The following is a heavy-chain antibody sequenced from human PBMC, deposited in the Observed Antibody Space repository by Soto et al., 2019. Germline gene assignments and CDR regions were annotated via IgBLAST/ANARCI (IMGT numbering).Heavy chain of an antibody. CDR2: IYYSGST. J-gene: IGHJ4*02. CDR1: GGSISSSSYY. Sequence: PSETLSLTCTVSGGSISSSSYYWGWIRQPPGKGLEWIGSIYYSGSTYYNPSLKSRVTISVDTSKNQFSLKLSSVTAADTAVYYCERPNGDGEYEVGWFDYWGQGTLVTVSS. V-gene: IGHV4-39*01. D-gene: IGHD4-17*01. CDR3: ERPNGDGEYEVGWFDY.